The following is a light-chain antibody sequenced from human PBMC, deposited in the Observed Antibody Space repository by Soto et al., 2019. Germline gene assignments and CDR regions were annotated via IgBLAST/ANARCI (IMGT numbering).Light chain of an antibody. J-gene: IGLJ2*01. Sequence: QSALTQPASVSGSPGQSITIPCTGTSSDVGGSKYVSWYQQHPGQAPKLLIYEVSNRPSGVSDRFSGSKSGNTASLTISGLQAEDEADYYCSSYTTSSALRVFGGGTKVTVL. CDR2: EVS. CDR3: SSYTTSSALRV. V-gene: IGLV2-14*01. CDR1: SSDVGGSKY.